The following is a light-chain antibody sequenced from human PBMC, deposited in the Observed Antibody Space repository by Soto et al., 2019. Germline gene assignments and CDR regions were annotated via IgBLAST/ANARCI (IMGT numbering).Light chain of an antibody. CDR2: GAS. CDR1: QSVSSSY. CDR3: QRYGGSPIYT. Sequence: EIVLTQSPGTLSLSPGERATLSCRASQSVSSSYLARYQQRPGQAPRLLIYGASARATGIPDRFSGSGSGTDFTLTISRLEPEDSAVYYCQRYGGSPIYTFGQGTKLEIK. J-gene: IGKJ2*01. V-gene: IGKV3-20*01.